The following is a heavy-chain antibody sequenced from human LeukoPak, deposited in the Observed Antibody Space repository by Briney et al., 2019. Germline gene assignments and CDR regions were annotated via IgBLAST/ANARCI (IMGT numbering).Heavy chain of an antibody. J-gene: IGHJ4*02. V-gene: IGHV5-51*01. CDR3: ARHGTGGYCSSTSCSETFDY. CDR1: GYSFTSYW. Sequence: GESLQISCKGSGYSFTSYWIGWVRQMPGKGLEWMGIIYPGDSDTRYSPSFQGQVTISADKSISTAYLQWSSLKASDTAMYYCARHGTGGYCSSTSCSETFDYWGQGTLVTVSS. CDR2: IYPGDSDT. D-gene: IGHD2-2*01.